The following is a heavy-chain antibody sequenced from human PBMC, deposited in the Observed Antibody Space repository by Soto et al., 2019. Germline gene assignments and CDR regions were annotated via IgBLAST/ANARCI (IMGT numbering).Heavy chain of an antibody. CDR2: IYYSGST. Sequence: SSETLSLTWAVSGGSIIRGGYYWGWIRQPPGKGLEWIGSIYYSGSTYYNPSLKSRVTISVDTSKNQFSLKLSSVTAADTAVYYCARHTPAISISDHWGQGTLVTVSS. J-gene: IGHJ4*02. D-gene: IGHD2-15*01. CDR1: GGSIIRGGYY. V-gene: IGHV4-39*01. CDR3: ARHTPAISISDH.